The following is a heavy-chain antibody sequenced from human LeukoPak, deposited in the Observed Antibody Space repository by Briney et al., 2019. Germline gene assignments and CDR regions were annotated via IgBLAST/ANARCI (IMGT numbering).Heavy chain of an antibody. V-gene: IGHV4-30-2*01. J-gene: IGHJ4*02. CDR2: IYHSGST. CDR3: ARGSTADFDY. Sequence: PSQTLSLTCTVSGGSISSDNYYWSWIRQPPGKGLEWIGYIYHSGSTYYNPSLKSRVTVSVDRSKNQFPLNLYSVTAADTAVYYCARGSTADFDYWGQGTLVTVSS. CDR1: GGSISSDNYY. D-gene: IGHD2-21*02.